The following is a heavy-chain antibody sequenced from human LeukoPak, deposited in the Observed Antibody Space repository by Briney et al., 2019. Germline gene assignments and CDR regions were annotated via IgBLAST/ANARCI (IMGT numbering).Heavy chain of an antibody. CDR2: ISGDGGST. V-gene: IGHV3-43*02. CDR3: AKDQIYCGGDCQYDY. D-gene: IGHD2-21*02. Sequence: AGGSLRLSCAASGFTFDDYAMHLVRQAPGKGLEWVSLISGDGGSTYYADSVKGRFTISRDNSKNSLYLQMNSLRTEDTALYYCAKDQIYCGGDCQYDYWGQGTLVTVSS. J-gene: IGHJ4*02. CDR1: GFTFDDYA.